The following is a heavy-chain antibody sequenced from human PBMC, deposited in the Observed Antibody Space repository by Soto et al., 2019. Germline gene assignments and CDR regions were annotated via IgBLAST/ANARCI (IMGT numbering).Heavy chain of an antibody. V-gene: IGHV3-7*01. CDR2: IKQDGYVK. J-gene: IGHJ4*02. CDR1: GFTFDTYW. CDR3: VRYGLLLRGVTYYFDY. D-gene: IGHD3-10*01. Sequence: GGSLRLSCAASGFTFDTYWMSWVRQAPGKGLEWVAKIKQDGYVKSYVDSVKGRFTISRDNADNSLYLQMNSLRADDTAVYYCVRYGLLLRGVTYYFDYWGLGTLVTVSS.